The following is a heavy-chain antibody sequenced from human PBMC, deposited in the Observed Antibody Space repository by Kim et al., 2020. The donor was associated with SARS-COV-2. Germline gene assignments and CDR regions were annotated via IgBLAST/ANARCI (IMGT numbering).Heavy chain of an antibody. D-gene: IGHD6-19*01. CDR2: IYHSGST. CDR1: GGSISSSNW. CDR3: ARSQVAVEVGGLDH. J-gene: IGHJ4*02. V-gene: IGHV4-4*02. Sequence: SETLSLTCVVSGGSISSSNWWTWVRQPQGKGLEWIGEIYHSGSTNYKPSLRSRVTISVDKSKNQFSLKLNSVTAADTAMYYCARSQVAVEVGGLDHWGQG.